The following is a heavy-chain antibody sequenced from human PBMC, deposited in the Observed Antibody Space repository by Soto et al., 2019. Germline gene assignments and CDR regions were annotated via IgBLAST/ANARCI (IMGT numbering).Heavy chain of an antibody. Sequence: GGSLRLSCVGSGFIFSENWMSWVRQAPGKGLEWVANIKQDGSERRYADSVEGRFSISRDNAKNSLYLQMNSLVVEDTATYYCARYHFGGYAFDPWGQGT. CDR1: GFIFSENW. D-gene: IGHD2-2*01. CDR3: ARYHFGGYAFDP. V-gene: IGHV3-7*04. J-gene: IGHJ5*02. CDR2: IKQDGSER.